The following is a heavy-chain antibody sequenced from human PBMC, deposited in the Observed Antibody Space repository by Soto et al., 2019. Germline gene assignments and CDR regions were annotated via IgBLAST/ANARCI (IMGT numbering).Heavy chain of an antibody. Sequence: QLQLQESGPGLVKPAETLSLKCAVSGGSVSSGNYFWGWIRQPPGKGLEWIGNIYYNGDTYYSPPLKSPVTMSVDTAQNQFSLRLTSVTAADTAVYYCARRLIDTWNQGHAFDFWGQGTLVTVFS. CDR3: ARRLIDTWNQGHAFDF. V-gene: IGHV4-39*01. CDR1: GGSVSSGNYF. D-gene: IGHD1-20*01. CDR2: IYYNGDT. J-gene: IGHJ3*01.